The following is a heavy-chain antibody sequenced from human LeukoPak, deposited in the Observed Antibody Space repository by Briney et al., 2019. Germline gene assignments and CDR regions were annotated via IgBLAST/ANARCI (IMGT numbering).Heavy chain of an antibody. D-gene: IGHD5-12*01. CDR3: AKDFGRSAYDRPFDY. CDR1: GFTFDDYA. Sequence: PGGSLRLSCAASGFTFDDYAMHWVRQAPGKGLEWVSGISWNSGSIAYADSVKGRFTIPRDNAKNSLYLQMNSLRAEDTALYYCAKDFGRSAYDRPFDYWGQGTLVTVSS. CDR2: ISWNSGSI. J-gene: IGHJ4*02. V-gene: IGHV3-9*01.